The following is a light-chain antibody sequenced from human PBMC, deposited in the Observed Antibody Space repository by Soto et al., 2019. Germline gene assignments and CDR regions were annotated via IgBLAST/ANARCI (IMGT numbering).Light chain of an antibody. CDR2: AAS. CDR3: QKYNSAPLT. CDR1: QGISSY. V-gene: IGKV1-27*01. Sequence: DIQMTQSPSSLSASVGDRVTITCRASQGISSYLAWYQQKPGKVPKLLIYAASTLHSGVPSRFSGSGSGTDFTLTTSSLQPEDVATYYCQKYNSAPLTFGGGTKVEIK. J-gene: IGKJ4*01.